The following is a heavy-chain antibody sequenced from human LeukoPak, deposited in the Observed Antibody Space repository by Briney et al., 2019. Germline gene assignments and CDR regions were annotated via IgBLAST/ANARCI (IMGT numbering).Heavy chain of an antibody. CDR1: GFTFDNYA. J-gene: IGHJ4*02. CDR2: ISGNSNYI. Sequence: GGSLRLSCAASGFTFDNYAMNWVRQAPGKGLEWVSTISGNSNYIYYADSVRGRFTISRDNSKNTFYLPMNSLRAEDTAIYYCAKGYASLSTWGQGTLVTVSS. V-gene: IGHV3-23*01. D-gene: IGHD3-16*01. CDR3: AKGYASLST.